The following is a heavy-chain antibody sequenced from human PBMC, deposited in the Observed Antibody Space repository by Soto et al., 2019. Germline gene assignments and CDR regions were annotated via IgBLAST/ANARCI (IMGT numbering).Heavy chain of an antibody. CDR3: AKGIVGATCGLDY. J-gene: IGHJ4*02. CDR2: ISGSGGST. CDR1: GFTLSSYA. D-gene: IGHD1-26*01. V-gene: IGHV3-23*01. Sequence: GGSLRLSCAASGFTLSSYAMSWVRQAPGKGLEWVSAISGSGGSTYYADSVKGRFTISRDNSKNTPYLQMNSLRAEDTAVYYCAKGIVGATCGLDYWGQGTLVTVSS.